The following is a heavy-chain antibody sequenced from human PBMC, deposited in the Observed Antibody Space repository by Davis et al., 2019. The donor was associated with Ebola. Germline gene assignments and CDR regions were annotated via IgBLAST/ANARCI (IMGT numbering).Heavy chain of an antibody. CDR3: TSAHSGYSYGYYS. V-gene: IGHV3-73*01. CDR2: IRSKANSYAT. Sequence: PGGSLRLSCAASGFTFSGSAMHWVRQASGKGLEWVGRIRSKANSYATAYAASVKGRFTISRDDSKNTAYLQMNSLKTEDTAVYYCTSAHSGYSYGYYSWGQGTLVTVSS. J-gene: IGHJ4*02. D-gene: IGHD5-18*01. CDR1: GFTFSGSA.